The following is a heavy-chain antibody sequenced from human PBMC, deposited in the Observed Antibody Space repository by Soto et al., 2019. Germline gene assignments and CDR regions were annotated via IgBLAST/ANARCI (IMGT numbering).Heavy chain of an antibody. D-gene: IGHD3-3*01. CDR2: IWYDGSNK. J-gene: IGHJ4*02. Sequence: GGSLRLSCAASGFTFSSYGMHWVRQAPGKGLEWVAVIWYDGSNKYYADSVKGRFTISRDNSKNTLYLQMNSLRAEDTAVYYCARDLLSYGERITIFYWGQGTLVTVSS. CDR1: GFTFSSYG. V-gene: IGHV3-33*01. CDR3: ARDLLSYGERITIFY.